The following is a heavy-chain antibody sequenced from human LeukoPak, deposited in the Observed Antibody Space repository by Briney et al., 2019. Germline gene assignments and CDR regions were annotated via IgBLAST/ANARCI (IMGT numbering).Heavy chain of an antibody. CDR3: ARTREQWQVLDY. J-gene: IGHJ4*02. D-gene: IGHD6-19*01. CDR1: GLSFGSYG. Sequence: PGKSLRLSCAASGLSFGSYGIHWVRQAPGKGLVWVAVISHEGSQTYYADSVRGRFTISRDNSKNMVYLQMNSLRAEDTAVYYCARTREQWQVLDYWGQGTLVTVSS. V-gene: IGHV3-30*03. CDR2: ISHEGSQT.